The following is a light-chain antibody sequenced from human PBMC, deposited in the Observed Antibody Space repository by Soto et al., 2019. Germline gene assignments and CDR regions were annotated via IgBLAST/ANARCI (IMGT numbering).Light chain of an antibody. Sequence: DIQITQSPSSVSASVGDRVTITCRASQAISSWLAWYQQKAGKAPKLLIYGASNLQTGVPSRFSGSGSGTDFTLTISSLQPEDFATYYCQQASSIPLSFGGGTKVDIK. CDR2: GAS. CDR3: QQASSIPLS. V-gene: IGKV1-12*01. CDR1: QAISSW. J-gene: IGKJ4*01.